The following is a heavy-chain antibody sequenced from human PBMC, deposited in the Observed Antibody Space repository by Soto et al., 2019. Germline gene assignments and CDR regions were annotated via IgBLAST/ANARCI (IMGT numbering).Heavy chain of an antibody. Sequence: VPLLQSGGEVRKPAASVKVSCKTSGYTFTNYAINWVRQAPGQGLQWMGWISAYSGDTKYAQRFQDRLTVTTDPSTTTASMELRSLRSDDTAVYYCARDGRAFSIFGETMDVWGQGTTVTVSS. J-gene: IGHJ6*02. CDR3: ARDGRAFSIFGETMDV. CDR2: ISAYSGDT. V-gene: IGHV1-18*01. CDR1: GYTFTNYA. D-gene: IGHD3-3*01.